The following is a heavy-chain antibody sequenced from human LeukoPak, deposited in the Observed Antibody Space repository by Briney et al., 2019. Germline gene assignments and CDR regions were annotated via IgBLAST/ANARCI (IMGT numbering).Heavy chain of an antibody. Sequence: ASVKVSCKASGYTFTSYAMHWVRQAPGQRLEWMGWINAGNGNTKYSQEFQGRVTITRGTSASTAYVELSSLRSEDMAVYYCARGSYSGYDYYYYMDVWGKGTTVTVSS. J-gene: IGHJ6*03. CDR1: GYTFTSYA. D-gene: IGHD5-12*01. CDR3: ARGSYSGYDYYYYMDV. CDR2: INAGNGNT. V-gene: IGHV1-3*03.